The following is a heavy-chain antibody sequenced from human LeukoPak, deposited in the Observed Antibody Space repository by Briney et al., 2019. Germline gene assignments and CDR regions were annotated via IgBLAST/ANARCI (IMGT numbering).Heavy chain of an antibody. D-gene: IGHD3-3*01. J-gene: IGHJ5*02. CDR2: ISAYNGNT. CDR3: ARSTIFGVVIAANWFDP. V-gene: IGHV1-18*01. CDR1: GGTFSSYA. Sequence: ASVKVSCKASGGTFSSYAISWVRQAPGQGLEWMGWISAYNGNTNYAQKLQGRVTMTTDTSTSTAYMELRSLRSDDTAVYYCARSTIFGVVIAANWFDPWGQGTLVTVSS.